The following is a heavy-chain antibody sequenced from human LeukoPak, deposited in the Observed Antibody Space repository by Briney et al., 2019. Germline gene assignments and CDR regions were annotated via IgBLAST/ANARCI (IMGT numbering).Heavy chain of an antibody. CDR1: GFTFNRSW. J-gene: IGHJ4*02. D-gene: IGHD1-1*01. CDR3: AIWTSGNY. V-gene: IGHV3-7*01. Sequence: GGSLRLSCAASGFTFNRSWMNWVRQAPGKGLEWVANLDPSGSQKRYVDSVKGRFIISKDNPGASLYLDMCSLRAEDTAIYYCAIWTSGNYWGQGTLVTVSS. CDR2: LDPSGSQK.